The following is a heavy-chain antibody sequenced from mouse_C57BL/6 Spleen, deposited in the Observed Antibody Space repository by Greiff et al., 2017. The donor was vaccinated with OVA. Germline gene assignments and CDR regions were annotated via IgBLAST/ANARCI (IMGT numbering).Heavy chain of an antibody. CDR1: GYSITSGYY. Sequence: EVQLQESGPGLVKPSQSLSLTCSVTGYSITSGYYWNWIRQFPGNKLEWMGYISYDGSNNYNPSLKNRISITRDTSKNQFFLKLNSVTTEDTATYYCARDMGIYYDYAYYAMDYWGQGTSVTVSS. D-gene: IGHD2-4*01. CDR2: ISYDGSN. J-gene: IGHJ4*01. CDR3: ARDMGIYYDYAYYAMDY. V-gene: IGHV3-6*01.